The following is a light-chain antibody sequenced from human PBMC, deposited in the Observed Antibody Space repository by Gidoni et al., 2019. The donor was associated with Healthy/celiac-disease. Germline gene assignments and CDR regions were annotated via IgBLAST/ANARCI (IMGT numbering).Light chain of an antibody. Sequence: EIVMTQYPATLSVSPGERATLSCRASQSVSSNLAWYQQKPGQAPRLLIYGASTRATGIPARFSGSGSGTEFTLTISSLQSEDFAVYYCQQYNNWPMCSFGQGTKLEIK. CDR2: GAS. V-gene: IGKV3-15*01. CDR1: QSVSSN. CDR3: QQYNNWPMCS. J-gene: IGKJ2*04.